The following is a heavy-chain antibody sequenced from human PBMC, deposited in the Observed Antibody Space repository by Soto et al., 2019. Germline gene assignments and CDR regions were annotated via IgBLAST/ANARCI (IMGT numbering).Heavy chain of an antibody. Sequence: QVQLVQSGAEVKKPGASVKVSCKASGYTFTSYYMHWVRQAPGQGLEWMGVINPSGGSTSYAQNFQGRVTMTRDTSTSTGYMDLSSLRSEDTAMYYCGRDINVGTAAAGPDYWGQGTLVTVSS. D-gene: IGHD6-13*01. CDR2: INPSGGST. J-gene: IGHJ4*02. CDR3: GRDINVGTAAAGPDY. V-gene: IGHV1-46*01. CDR1: GYTFTSYY.